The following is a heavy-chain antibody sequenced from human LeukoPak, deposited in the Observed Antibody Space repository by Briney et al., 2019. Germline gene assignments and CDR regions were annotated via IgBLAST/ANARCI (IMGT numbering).Heavy chain of an antibody. CDR1: GFTFSSRT. CDR3: ARGGLAAPGFDP. V-gene: IGHV3-21*01. J-gene: IGHJ5*02. D-gene: IGHD6-13*01. Sequence: GGSLRLSCAASGFTFSSRTMSWVRQAPGKGLEWVSSIDSSSTYIYYADSVKGRFTISRDNAKNSLYLQMNSLRAEDTAVYYCARGGLAAPGFDPWGQGTLVTVSS. CDR2: IDSSSTYI.